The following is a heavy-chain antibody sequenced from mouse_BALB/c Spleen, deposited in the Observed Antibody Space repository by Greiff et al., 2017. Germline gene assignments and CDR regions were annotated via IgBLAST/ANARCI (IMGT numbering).Heavy chain of an antibody. J-gene: IGHJ2*01. CDR3: ARLIRKVFDY. CDR1: GYNFTSYW. Sequence: VQLQQSGAELVKPGTSVKLSCKASGYNFTSYWINWVKLRPGQGLEWIGDIYPGSGSTNYNEKFKSKATLTVDTSSSTAYMQLSSLASEDSALYYCARLIRKVFDYWGQGTTLTVSS. CDR2: IYPGSGST. V-gene: IGHV1-55*01.